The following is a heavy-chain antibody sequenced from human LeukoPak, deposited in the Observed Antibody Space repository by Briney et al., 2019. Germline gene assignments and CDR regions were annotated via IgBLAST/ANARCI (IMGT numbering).Heavy chain of an antibody. D-gene: IGHD3-3*02. Sequence: PGGSLRLSCAASGFTFSSYAMHWVRQAPGKGLEWGAVISYDGSNKYYADSVKGRFTISRDNSKNTLYLQMNSLRAEDTAVYYCARELLGDYYYMDVWGKGTTVTVSS. CDR2: ISYDGSNK. CDR3: ARELLGDYYYMDV. V-gene: IGHV3-30*04. J-gene: IGHJ6*03. CDR1: GFTFSSYA.